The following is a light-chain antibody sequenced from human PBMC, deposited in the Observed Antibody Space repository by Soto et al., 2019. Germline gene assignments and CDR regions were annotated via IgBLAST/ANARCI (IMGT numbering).Light chain of an antibody. J-gene: IGKJ1*01. CDR2: GAS. CDR3: QQYNSYSPT. Sequence: DIQMTQSPSSLSASVGDRVTITFRASQSITIYLNWYQQKPGEAPNLLIFGASTLQSGVPSRFSGSGSETEFTLTISGLQPGDSATYYCQQYNSYSPTFGQGTKVDIK. V-gene: IGKV1-5*01. CDR1: QSITIY.